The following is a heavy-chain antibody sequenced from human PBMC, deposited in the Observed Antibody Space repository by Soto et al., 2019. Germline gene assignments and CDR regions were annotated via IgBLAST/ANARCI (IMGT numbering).Heavy chain of an antibody. J-gene: IGHJ4*02. V-gene: IGHV3-23*01. CDR2: ISGSGGST. CDR1: GFTFSSYA. Sequence: EVQLLESGGGLVQPGGSLRLSCAASGFTFSSYAMSWVRQAPGKGLEWVSVISGSGGSTYYADSVKGRFTISRDNSKNTLYLPMNSRRPEDTAVYYCANRAAGTSFDYWGQGTLVTVSS. D-gene: IGHD6-13*01. CDR3: ANRAAGTSFDY.